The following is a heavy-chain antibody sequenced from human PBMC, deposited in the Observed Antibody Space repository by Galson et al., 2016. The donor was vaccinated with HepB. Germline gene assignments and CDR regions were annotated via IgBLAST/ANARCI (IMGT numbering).Heavy chain of an antibody. V-gene: IGHV3-33*01. CDR1: GLTFSRDG. CDR2: RWSDGNTK. Sequence: SLRLSCAASGLTFSRDGMHWVRLPPGKGLEWVAVRWSDGNTKFYADSVKGRFTITRDNSKNTLFLQMNSLRAEDTAVYYCARAHTIMLNYFDYWGQGTLVTVSS. CDR3: ARAHTIMLNYFDY. D-gene: IGHD3-16*01. J-gene: IGHJ4*02.